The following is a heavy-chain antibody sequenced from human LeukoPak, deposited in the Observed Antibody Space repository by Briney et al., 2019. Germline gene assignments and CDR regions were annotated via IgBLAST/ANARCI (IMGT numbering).Heavy chain of an antibody. D-gene: IGHD3-10*01. J-gene: IGHJ6*03. Sequence: PSETLSLTCAVYGGSFSGYYWSWIRQPPGKGLEWIGEINHSGSTNYNPSLKGRVTISVDTSKNQFSLKLSSVTAADTAVYYCARGITNYYYYYYMDVWGKGTTVTVSS. CDR3: ARGITNYYYYYYMDV. V-gene: IGHV4-34*01. CDR2: INHSGST. CDR1: GGSFSGYY.